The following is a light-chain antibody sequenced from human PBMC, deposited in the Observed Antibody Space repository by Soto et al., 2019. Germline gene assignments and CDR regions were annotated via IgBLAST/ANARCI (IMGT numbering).Light chain of an antibody. Sequence: QPVLTQPPSASGTPGQRVTISCSGSSSNIETNTVDWYQHLPGTAPKVLIFNNNQRPSGVPDRFSGSKSGTSASLAISGLESEDEADYYCAVWDDSLSGMVFGRVTKLTVL. CDR2: NNN. CDR3: AVWDDSLSGMV. J-gene: IGLJ2*01. CDR1: SSNIETNT. V-gene: IGLV1-44*01.